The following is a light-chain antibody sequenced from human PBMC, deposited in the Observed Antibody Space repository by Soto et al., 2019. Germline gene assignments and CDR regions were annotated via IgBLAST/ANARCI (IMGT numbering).Light chain of an antibody. CDR1: QSVSSS. Sequence: EIMMTQSPPTLSVSPGERATLSCRASQSVSSSLAWYQQKPGQAPRLLIYGASTRATGTPARFSGSGSGTEFTLTISSLQSEDFAVYFCQQYKNWPPIPFGQGTRLDIK. V-gene: IGKV3-15*01. J-gene: IGKJ5*01. CDR2: GAS. CDR3: QQYKNWPPIP.